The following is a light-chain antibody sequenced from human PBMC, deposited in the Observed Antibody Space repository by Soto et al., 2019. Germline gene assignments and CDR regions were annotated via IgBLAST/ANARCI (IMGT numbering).Light chain of an antibody. CDR3: SSYTSSSIDYV. CDR1: SSDVGGYNY. CDR2: EVS. J-gene: IGLJ1*01. Sequence: QSALTQSASVSGSPGQSITIPCTGTSSDVGGYNYVSWYQQHPGKAPKLMIYEVSNRPSGVSNRFSGSKSGNTASLTISGLQAEDEADYYCSSYTSSSIDYVFGTGTKLT. V-gene: IGLV2-14*01.